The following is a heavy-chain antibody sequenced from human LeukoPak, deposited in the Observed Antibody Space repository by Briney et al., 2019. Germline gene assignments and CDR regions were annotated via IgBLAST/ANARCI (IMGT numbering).Heavy chain of an antibody. Sequence: ASVKVSCKASGYTFTGYYRHWVRQAPGQGLEWMGWIKPNSGGTNYAQKFQGRVTMTRDTSISTAYMELSRLRSDDTAVYYCARYHGSYYFDYWGQGTLVTVSS. J-gene: IGHJ4*02. V-gene: IGHV1-2*02. CDR3: ARYHGSYYFDY. CDR2: IKPNSGGT. D-gene: IGHD3-10*01. CDR1: GYTFTGYY.